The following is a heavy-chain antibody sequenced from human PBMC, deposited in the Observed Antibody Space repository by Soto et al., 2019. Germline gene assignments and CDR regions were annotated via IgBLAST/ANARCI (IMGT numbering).Heavy chain of an antibody. D-gene: IGHD3-10*01. J-gene: IGHJ4*02. CDR1: GGTFTNIA. CDR3: ARDPPSPVSPGFFFGYFDF. CDR2: IVPMSDRA. Sequence: QVQLVQSGAEMKKPGSSVKVACKASGGTFTNIAISWVRQAPGQGPEWMGQIVPMSDRANYAHNFYGRVTFYADESTATVYMELVSLRSEDTAVYYCARDPPSPVSPGFFFGYFDFWGQGTLVTVSS. V-gene: IGHV1-69*01.